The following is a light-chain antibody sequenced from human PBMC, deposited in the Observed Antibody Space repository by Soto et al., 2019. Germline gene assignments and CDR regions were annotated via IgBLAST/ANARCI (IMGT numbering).Light chain of an antibody. CDR3: QQCNSCPQWT. J-gene: IGKJ1*01. V-gene: IGKV3-11*01. Sequence: EIVLTQSPATLSLSPGERATLSCRASQSVGTFFAWYQQKPGQAPRLLIYDASNRATGIPARFSGSGSGTDFTLTISSIELEDFAFYYCQQCNSCPQWTFGQGTKVEI. CDR1: QSVGTF. CDR2: DAS.